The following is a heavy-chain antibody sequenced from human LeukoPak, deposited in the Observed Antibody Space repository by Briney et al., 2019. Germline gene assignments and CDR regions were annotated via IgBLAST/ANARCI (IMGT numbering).Heavy chain of an antibody. J-gene: IGHJ4*02. CDR1: GFTVSSNY. CDR3: ARDGDYYYDSSGYQGGYFDY. V-gene: IGHV3-66*01. Sequence: GGSLRLSCAASGFTVSSNYMSWVRGARERGLEWVSVMYSGGSTYYADSVKGRFTISRDNSKNTLYLQMNSLRAEDTAVYYCARDGDYYYDSSGYQGGYFDYWGQGTLVTVSS. CDR2: MYSGGST. D-gene: IGHD3-22*01.